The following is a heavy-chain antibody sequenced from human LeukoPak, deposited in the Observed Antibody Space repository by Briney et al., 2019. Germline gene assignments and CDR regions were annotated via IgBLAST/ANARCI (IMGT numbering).Heavy chain of an antibody. V-gene: IGHV3-21*01. D-gene: IGHD6-25*01. CDR2: IDSSSSYI. CDR3: ARGGGSANYFYYYGLDV. Sequence: GGSLRLSCSASGFTFSGYSMNWVRQAPGKGLEWVSFIDSSSSYIYYADSVKGRFSISRDNAKNSLYLQMNSLRAEDTAMYYCARGGGSANYFYYYGLDVWGQGTTVTVSS. J-gene: IGHJ6*02. CDR1: GFTFSGYS.